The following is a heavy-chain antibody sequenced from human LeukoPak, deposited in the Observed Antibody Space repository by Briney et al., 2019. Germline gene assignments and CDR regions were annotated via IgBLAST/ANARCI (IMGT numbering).Heavy chain of an antibody. Sequence: PGGSLRLSCAASGFTFSNAWMSWVRQAPGKGLEWVGRIKSKTDGGTTDYAAPVKGRFTISRDDSKNTLYLQMNSLKTEDTAVYYCTTDDLRGYSYGALDYWGQGTLVTVSS. D-gene: IGHD5-18*01. CDR1: GFTFSNAW. CDR2: IKSKTDGGTT. CDR3: TTDDLRGYSYGALDY. J-gene: IGHJ4*02. V-gene: IGHV3-15*01.